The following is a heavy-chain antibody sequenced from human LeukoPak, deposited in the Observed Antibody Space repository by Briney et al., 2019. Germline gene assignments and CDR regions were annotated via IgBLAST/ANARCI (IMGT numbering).Heavy chain of an antibody. J-gene: IGHJ4*02. Sequence: ASVKVSCKASGYTFTSYGISWVRQAPGQGLEWLGWISAYNGNTNYAQKLQARVTMTTDTSTNTAYMELRSLRSDDTAVYYCARYSSGWYGGGFDYWGQGTLVTVSS. D-gene: IGHD6-19*01. CDR1: GYTFTSYG. CDR2: ISAYNGNT. V-gene: IGHV1-18*01. CDR3: ARYSSGWYGGGFDY.